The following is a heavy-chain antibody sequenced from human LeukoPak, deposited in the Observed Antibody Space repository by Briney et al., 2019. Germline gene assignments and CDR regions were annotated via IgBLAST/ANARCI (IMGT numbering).Heavy chain of an antibody. V-gene: IGHV4-59*01. Sequence: SETLSHNCTVSGGSISSDYWSWIRQPPGKGLEWIGYIYYRGSTNYNPSLKSRVTISVDTPKNQFSLKLSSVTAADTAVYYCARLSGYSSGHYYSDYWGQGTLVTVSP. CDR1: GGSISSDY. J-gene: IGHJ4*02. CDR3: ARLSGYSSGHYYSDY. D-gene: IGHD3-22*01. CDR2: IYYRGST.